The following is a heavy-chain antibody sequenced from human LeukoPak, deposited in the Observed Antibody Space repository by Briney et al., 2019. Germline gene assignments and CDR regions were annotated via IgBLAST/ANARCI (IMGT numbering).Heavy chain of an antibody. V-gene: IGHV1-24*01. Sequence: ASVKVSCKVSGYTLTELSMHWVRQAPGKGLEWMGGFDPEDGETIYAQKFQGRVTMTEDTSTDTAYMELSSLRSEDTAVYYCATDTPGIAAAGRGAFDIWGQGTMVTVSS. CDR2: FDPEDGET. D-gene: IGHD6-13*01. CDR1: GYTLTELS. J-gene: IGHJ3*02. CDR3: ATDTPGIAAAGRGAFDI.